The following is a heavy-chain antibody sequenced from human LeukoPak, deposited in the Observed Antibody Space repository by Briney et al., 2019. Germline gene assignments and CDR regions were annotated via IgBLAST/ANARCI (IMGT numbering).Heavy chain of an antibody. CDR2: IYYSGST. Sequence: SQTLSLTCTVSGGSISSGDYYWSWIRQPPGKGLEWIGYIYYSGSTYYNPSLKSRVTISVDTFKNQFSLKLSSVTAADTAVYYCARVASSSWYYFDYWGQGTLVTVSS. V-gene: IGHV4-30-4*08. D-gene: IGHD6-13*01. CDR1: GGSISSGDYY. J-gene: IGHJ4*02. CDR3: ARVASSSWYYFDY.